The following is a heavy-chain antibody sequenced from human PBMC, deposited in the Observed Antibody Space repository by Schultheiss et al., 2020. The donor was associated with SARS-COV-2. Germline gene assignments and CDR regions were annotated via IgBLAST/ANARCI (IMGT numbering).Heavy chain of an antibody. D-gene: IGHD3-10*01. V-gene: IGHV3-11*06. Sequence: GGSLRLSCAASGFTFSDYYLSWVRQAPGKGLEWVSYISGRTNYTNYADSVKGRFTISRDNAKNTLYLQMNSLRAEDTAVYYCAREETPVFIWSAKDYFDYWGQGTLVTVSS. CDR3: AREETPVFIWSAKDYFDY. CDR1: GFTFSDYY. CDR2: ISGRTNYT. J-gene: IGHJ4*02.